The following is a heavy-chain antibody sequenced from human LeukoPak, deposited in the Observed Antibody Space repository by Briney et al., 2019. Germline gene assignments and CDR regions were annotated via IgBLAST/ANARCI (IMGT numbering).Heavy chain of an antibody. CDR2: IKEDARKV. CDR3: ARDGDGLIFPTDS. CDR1: GFTLRKFW. V-gene: IGHV3-7*01. D-gene: IGHD2-21*01. J-gene: IGHJ4*02. Sequence: GGSLRLSCAASGFTLRKFWMSWVPQAPGKGLEWVADIKEDARKVYYLDSVEGRFTISRDNAKNSLYLQMNSLRAEDTDVYYCARDGDGLIFPTDSRGQGTLVTVSS.